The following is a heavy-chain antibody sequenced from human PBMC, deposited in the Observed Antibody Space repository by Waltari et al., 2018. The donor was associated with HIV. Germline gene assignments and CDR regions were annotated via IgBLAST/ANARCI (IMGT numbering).Heavy chain of an antibody. V-gene: IGHV4-39*01. CDR1: GDSISTSNHF. J-gene: IGHJ2*01. CDR2: IYYSGST. Sequence: QLQLQESGPGLVKPSETLSLTCTVSGDSISTSNHFWGWIRQPPGKGLEWIGRIYYSGSTYYNPSLKSRVTISVDTSKNQFSLKVNSVTAADTAVYYCARHALRVGAAYWSFDLWGRGTLVTVSS. CDR3: ARHALRVGAAYWSFDL. D-gene: IGHD1-26*01.